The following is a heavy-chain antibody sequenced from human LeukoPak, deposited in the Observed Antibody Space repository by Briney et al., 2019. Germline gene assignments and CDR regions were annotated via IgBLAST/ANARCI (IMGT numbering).Heavy chain of an antibody. CDR3: ARLLDYDSSGDPDTFDI. J-gene: IGHJ3*02. CDR2: FHHTAGT. D-gene: IGHD3-22*01. Sequence: SETLSLTCTVSGDSISGDYWSWIRQSPGKGLEWIGYFHHTAGTRYNPSLQSRVTISIDTSRNHFSLKLNSLSAADTAVYFCARLLDYDSSGDPDTFDIWGQGTMVTVST. CDR1: GDSISGDY. V-gene: IGHV4-59*08.